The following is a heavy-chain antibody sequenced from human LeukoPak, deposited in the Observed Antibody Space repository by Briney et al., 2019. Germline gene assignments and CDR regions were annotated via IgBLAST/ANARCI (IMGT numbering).Heavy chain of an antibody. Sequence: SQTLSLTCALSGDSVSSNSVTWNWIRQSPSRGLEWLGRTYYRSTWYNDYAVSVRGRITVNPDTSKNQFSLHLNSVTPEDTAVYYCARRLTQYDCFDPWGQGILVTVSS. CDR3: ARRLTQYDCFDP. CDR1: GDSVSSNSVT. J-gene: IGHJ5*02. D-gene: IGHD2-2*01. V-gene: IGHV6-1*01. CDR2: TYYRSTWYN.